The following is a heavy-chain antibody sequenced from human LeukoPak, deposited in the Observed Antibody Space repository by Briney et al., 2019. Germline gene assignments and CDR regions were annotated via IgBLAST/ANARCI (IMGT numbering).Heavy chain of an antibody. CDR3: ARHPRPRGQLAPTLYYYYYMDV. J-gene: IGHJ6*03. D-gene: IGHD6-6*01. Sequence: PSETLSLTCTVSGGSISSSSYYWGWIRQPPGKGLEWIGSIYYSGSTYYNPSLKSRVTISVDTSKNQFSLKLSSVTAADTAVYYCARHPRPRGQLAPTLYYYYYMDVWGKGTTVTVSS. V-gene: IGHV4-39*01. CDR2: IYYSGST. CDR1: GGSISSSSYY.